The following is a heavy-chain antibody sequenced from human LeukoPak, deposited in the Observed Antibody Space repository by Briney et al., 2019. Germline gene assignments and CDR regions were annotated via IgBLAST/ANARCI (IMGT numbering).Heavy chain of an antibody. V-gene: IGHV3-30*18. Sequence: GGSLRLSCAASGFTFSSYGMHWVRQAPGKGLEWVAVISYDGSNKYYADSVKGRFTISRDNSKNTLYLQMNSLRAEDTAVYYCAKVVGTLAYSSSWYYFDYWGQGTLVTVSS. CDR2: ISYDGSNK. CDR1: GFTFSSYG. D-gene: IGHD6-13*01. J-gene: IGHJ4*02. CDR3: AKVVGTLAYSSSWYYFDY.